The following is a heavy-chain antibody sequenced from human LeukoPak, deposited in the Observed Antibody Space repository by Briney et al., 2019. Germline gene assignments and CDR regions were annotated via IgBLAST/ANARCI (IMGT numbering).Heavy chain of an antibody. CDR1: GGSISSSSYY. CDR2: IYYSGST. V-gene: IGHV4-39*02. CDR3: ARDPHSNIVVVPAALDY. D-gene: IGHD2-2*01. Sequence: SETPSLTCTVSGGSISSSSYYWGWIRQSPGKGLEWIGSIYYSGSTYYNPSLKSRVTISVDTSKNQSSLKLSSVTAADTAVYYCARDPHSNIVVVPAALDYWGQGTLVTVSS. J-gene: IGHJ4*02.